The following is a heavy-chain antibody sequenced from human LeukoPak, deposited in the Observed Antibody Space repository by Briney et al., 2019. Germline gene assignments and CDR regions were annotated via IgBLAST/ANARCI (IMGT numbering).Heavy chain of an antibody. V-gene: IGHV3-11*06. Sequence: GGSLRLSCAASGFTFSDYYMSWIRRAPGKGLEWVSYISSSNSYTNYADSVKGRFTISRDNAKNSLYLQMNSLRAEDTAVYYCARVVGGSGYNQEFDYWGQGTLVTVSS. D-gene: IGHD3-22*01. CDR2: ISSSNSYT. J-gene: IGHJ4*02. CDR1: GFTFSDYY. CDR3: ARVVGGSGYNQEFDY.